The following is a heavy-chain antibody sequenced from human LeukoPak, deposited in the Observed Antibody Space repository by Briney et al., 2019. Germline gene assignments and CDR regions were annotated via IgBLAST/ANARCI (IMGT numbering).Heavy chain of an antibody. CDR2: INPSGGST. CDR3: ARTYCGSDCNSRYFDY. D-gene: IGHD2-21*02. CDR1: GYILSSYY. V-gene: IGHV1-46*01. J-gene: IGHJ4*02. Sequence: ASVKVSCKASGYILSSYYMHWVRQAPGQGLEWMGIINPSGGSTDYAQKFQGRVSMTRDKSTSTVYLELNSLRSEDTALYYCARTYCGSDCNSRYFDYWGQGTLVTVSS.